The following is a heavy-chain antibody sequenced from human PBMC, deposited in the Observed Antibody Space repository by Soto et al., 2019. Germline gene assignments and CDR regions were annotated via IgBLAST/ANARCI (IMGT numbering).Heavy chain of an antibody. CDR2: INSDGTTT. J-gene: IGHJ6*02. Sequence: EVQVVESGGGLVQPGGSLSLSCAASGFTFSSYWMHWVRQGPGKGLVWVSRINSDGTTTDYADSVKGRFTISRDNAKNTLHLQMNSLRAEDTAVYYCARDRLVDNGDYEYYYGMDVWGQGTTVTVSS. CDR1: GFTFSSYW. V-gene: IGHV3-74*01. CDR3: ARDRLVDNGDYEYYYGMDV. D-gene: IGHD4-17*01.